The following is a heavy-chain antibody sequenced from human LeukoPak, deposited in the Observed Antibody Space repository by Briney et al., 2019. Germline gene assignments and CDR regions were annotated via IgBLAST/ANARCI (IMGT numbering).Heavy chain of an antibody. D-gene: IGHD3-10*01. V-gene: IGHV4-30-2*01. CDR3: ASTSGYAFDI. J-gene: IGHJ3*02. Sequence: SETLSLTCAVSGGSISSGGYSWSWIRQPPGKGLEWIGYIYHSGSTYYNPSLESRVTISVDRSKNQFSLKLSSVTAADTAVYYCASTSGYAFDIWGQGTMVTVSS. CDR1: GGSISSGGYS. CDR2: IYHSGST.